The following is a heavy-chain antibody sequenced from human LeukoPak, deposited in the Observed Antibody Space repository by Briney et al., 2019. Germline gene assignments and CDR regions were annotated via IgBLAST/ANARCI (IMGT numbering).Heavy chain of an antibody. V-gene: IGHV4-39*01. CDR2: IYYSGIT. Sequence: PSETLSLTCPVSGGSISSSSYYWGWIRQPPGKGLEWIGSIYYSGITYYNPSLKSRVTISVDTSKNQFSLKLSSVTAADTAVYYCARVYGITMVRGVSDYWGQGTLVTVSS. CDR1: GGSISSSSYY. CDR3: ARVYGITMVRGVSDY. D-gene: IGHD3-10*01. J-gene: IGHJ4*02.